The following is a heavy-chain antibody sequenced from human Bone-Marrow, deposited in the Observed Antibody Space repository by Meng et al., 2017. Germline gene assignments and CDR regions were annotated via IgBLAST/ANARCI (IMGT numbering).Heavy chain of an antibody. CDR3: ARESPWLGGKNLNWFDP. CDR2: IYHSGST. V-gene: IGHV4-38-2*02. Sequence: SETLSLTCAVSGYSISSGYYWGWIRQPPGKGLEWIGSIYHSGSTYYNPSLKSRVTISVDTSKNQFSLKLSSVTAADTAVYYCARESPWLGGKNLNWFDPWGQGNLVTGAS. D-gene: IGHD6-19*01. CDR1: GYSISSGYY. J-gene: IGHJ5*02.